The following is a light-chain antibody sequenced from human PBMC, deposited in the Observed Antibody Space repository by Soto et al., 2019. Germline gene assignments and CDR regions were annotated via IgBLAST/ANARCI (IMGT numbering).Light chain of an antibody. V-gene: IGLV2-14*01. CDR3: SSYTSSSTRV. J-gene: IGLJ1*01. Sequence: QSALTQPASVSGSPGQSITISCTGTSSDVGGYNYVSWYQQNPVKAPKLMIYDVNNRPSGVSYRFSGSKSGNTASLTISGLQDEDEADYYCSSYTSSSTRVFGTGTKLTVL. CDR2: DVN. CDR1: SSDVGGYNY.